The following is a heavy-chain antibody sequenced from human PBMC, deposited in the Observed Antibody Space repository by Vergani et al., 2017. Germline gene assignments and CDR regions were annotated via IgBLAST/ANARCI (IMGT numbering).Heavy chain of an antibody. Sequence: EVQLVQSGAEVKKPGESLKISCKGSRYKFTNYWIGWVRQMPGKGLEWMGIIYPGDSDTRYSPSFQGQVTISADKSISTAYLQWMSLKASDTAMYYCARQQYYYDSSGYHGNFDYWGQGTLVTVSS. D-gene: IGHD3-22*01. CDR3: ARQQYYYDSSGYHGNFDY. J-gene: IGHJ4*02. CDR2: IYPGDSDT. V-gene: IGHV5-51*01. CDR1: RYKFTNYW.